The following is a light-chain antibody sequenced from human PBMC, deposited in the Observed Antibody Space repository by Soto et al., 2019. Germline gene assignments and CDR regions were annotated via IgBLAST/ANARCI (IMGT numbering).Light chain of an antibody. CDR2: ASS. J-gene: IGKJ2*01. CDR1: QGISSY. V-gene: IGKV1-9*01. Sequence: IQLTQSPSSLSASVGDRVTITCRASQGISSYLAWYQQKPGKAPKLLIYASSTLQSGVPSRFSGSGSRTSFTLTVSSLQPEDSATYFGKKPHSYPLTYGKGNKLEIK. CDR3: KKPHSYPLT.